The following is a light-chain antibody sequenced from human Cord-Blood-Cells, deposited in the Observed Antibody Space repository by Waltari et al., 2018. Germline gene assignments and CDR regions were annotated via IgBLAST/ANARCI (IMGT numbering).Light chain of an antibody. V-gene: IGLV2-23*01. CDR2: KGS. CDR3: CSYAGSYV. CDR1: SSDVGGYNL. Sequence: QSALTQPASVSGSPGQSITIPCTGTSSDVGGYNLVSWYQQHPGKAPKLMIYKGSKRPSGVSNRFSGSKSGNTASLTISGLQAEDEADYYCCSYAGSYVFGTGTKVTVL. J-gene: IGLJ1*01.